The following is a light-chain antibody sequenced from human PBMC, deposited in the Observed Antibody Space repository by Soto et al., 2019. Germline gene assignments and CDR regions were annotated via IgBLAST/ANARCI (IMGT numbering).Light chain of an antibody. CDR3: QSYDSSLYV. CDR1: SSNIGAGYD. Sequence: QSVLTQPPSVSGAPGQRVTISCTGSSSNIGAGYDVHWYQQLPGTAPKLLIYGNNNRPSGVPDRFSGSKSGTSASLAITGLQAEDEADYYCQSYDSSLYVFGTGTKVTVL. V-gene: IGLV1-40*01. J-gene: IGLJ1*01. CDR2: GNN.